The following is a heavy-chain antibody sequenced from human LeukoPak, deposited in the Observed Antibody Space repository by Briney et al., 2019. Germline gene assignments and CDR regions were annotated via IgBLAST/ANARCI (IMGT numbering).Heavy chain of an antibody. CDR1: GGSISSYY. D-gene: IGHD5-18*01. V-gene: IGHV4-59*01. CDR3: ARAGYSYGTGYYFDY. J-gene: IGHJ4*02. Sequence: SETLSLTCTVSGGSISSYYWSWIRLPPGKGLEGIGYIYYTGATYYNPSLKRRVTISLDTSKNQFSLKLSSVTAADAAVYYCARAGYSYGTGYYFDYWGQGALVTVSS. CDR2: IYYTGAT.